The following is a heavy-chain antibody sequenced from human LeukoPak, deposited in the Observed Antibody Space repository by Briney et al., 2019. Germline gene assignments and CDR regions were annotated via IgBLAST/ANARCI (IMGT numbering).Heavy chain of an antibody. CDR3: ARGAGYCTSSSCHLWSDY. CDR2: ISSGSNI. Sequence: GGSLRLSCAASGFTFSSYAMHWVRQAPGKGLEWVSSISSGSNIYYADSVKGRFAISRDNAKNALYLQMNSLRAEDTAVYYCARGAGYCTSSSCHLWSDYWGQGTLVTVSS. V-gene: IGHV3-21*01. CDR1: GFTFSSYA. D-gene: IGHD2-2*01. J-gene: IGHJ4*02.